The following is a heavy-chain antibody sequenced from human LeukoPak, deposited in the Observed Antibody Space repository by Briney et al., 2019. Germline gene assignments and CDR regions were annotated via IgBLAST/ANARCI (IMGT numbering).Heavy chain of an antibody. D-gene: IGHD3-10*01. CDR3: ARRLGWGVYDY. Sequence: ASVKVSCKASGYTFTGYYMYWVRQAPGQGLEWMGWINPNSGGTNYAQKFQGRVTMSGDTSISTAYMELSRLRSDDTAVYYCARRLGWGVYDYWGQGTLVSVSS. V-gene: IGHV1-2*02. CDR2: INPNSGGT. J-gene: IGHJ4*02. CDR1: GYTFTGYY.